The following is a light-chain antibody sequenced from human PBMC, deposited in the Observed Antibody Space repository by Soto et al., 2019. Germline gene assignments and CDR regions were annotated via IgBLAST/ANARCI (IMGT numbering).Light chain of an antibody. CDR3: SSYTNTDTLMV. V-gene: IGLV2-14*01. Sequence: QSVLTQPASVSGSPGQSITISCTGTSSDVGRYNYVSWYQQHPGKAPKLMIYLVTNRPSGVSNRFSGSKSGNTASLTISGLQAEDEADYCCSSYTNTDTLMVFGGGTKVTVL. J-gene: IGLJ3*02. CDR2: LVT. CDR1: SSDVGRYNY.